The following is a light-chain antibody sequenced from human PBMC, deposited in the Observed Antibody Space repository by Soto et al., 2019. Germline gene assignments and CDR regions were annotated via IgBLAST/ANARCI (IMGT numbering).Light chain of an antibody. CDR2: YRSDSDN. CDR1: SGINVGTYR. CDR3: MIWHSRGYV. V-gene: IGLV5-45*03. Sequence: QPVLTQPSSLSASPGASASLTCTLRSGINVGTYRIYWYQQKPGGPPQYLLNYRSDSDNQQGSGVPSRFSRSKDASDNAGLLLVYGVQAEEEADYYCMIWHSRGYVFGTGTKVTVL. J-gene: IGLJ1*01.